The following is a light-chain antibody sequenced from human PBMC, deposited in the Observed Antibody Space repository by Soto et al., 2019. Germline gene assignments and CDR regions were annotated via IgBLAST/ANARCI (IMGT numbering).Light chain of an antibody. J-gene: IGKJ4*01. V-gene: IGKV1-5*03. CDR1: KTIRSW. CDR2: KAS. CDR3: QQYNSYLLS. Sequence: DIQMTHSRSTLSGNIRDRVTITCLARKTIRSWLAWYQQKPGKATKSLIYKASTLKSGVPSRFSGSGSGTEFTLTLSSLQADDFANYCCQQYNSYLLSFGGGPKA.